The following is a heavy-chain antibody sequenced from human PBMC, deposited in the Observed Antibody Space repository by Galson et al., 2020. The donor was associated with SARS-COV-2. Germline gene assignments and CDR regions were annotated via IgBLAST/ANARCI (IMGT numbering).Heavy chain of an antibody. D-gene: IGHD4-17*01. J-gene: IGHJ3*02. V-gene: IGHV4-30-2*01. CDR1: GNSISSGSYS. CDR3: ARLHYGEYAPEAFDI. Sequence: SETLSLTCAVSGNSISSGSYSWNWIRQPPGKGLEWIGHISHSGGTYYNPSLKSQVTISGDRSKNQFSLRLSSVTAADTAVYYCARLHYGEYAPEAFDIWGPGTRVTVAS. CDR2: ISHSGGT.